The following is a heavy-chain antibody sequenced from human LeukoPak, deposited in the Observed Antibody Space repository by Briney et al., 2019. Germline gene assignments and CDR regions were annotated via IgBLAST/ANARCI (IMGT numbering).Heavy chain of an antibody. D-gene: IGHD5-18*01. J-gene: IGHJ4*02. Sequence: PGGSLRLSCVGSAFTLSEYSMSWIRQAPGRELEWISSITESGGTEYYADSVKGRFSISRDNAKSALYLQMNSLRAEDTAVYYCARPPEGYSYGFYFGHWGQGAPVIVSS. V-gene: IGHV3-11*01. CDR3: ARPPEGYSYGFYFGH. CDR2: ITESGGTE. CDR1: AFTLSEYS.